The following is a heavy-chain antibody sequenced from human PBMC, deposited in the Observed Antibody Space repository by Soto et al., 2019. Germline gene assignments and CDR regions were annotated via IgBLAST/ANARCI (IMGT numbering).Heavy chain of an antibody. J-gene: IGHJ6*02. V-gene: IGHV1-69*01. D-gene: IGHD3-3*01. CDR2: IIPIFGTA. CDR1: GGTFSSYA. Sequence: VKVSCKASGGTFSSYAISWVRQAPGQGLEWMGGIIPIFGTANYAQKFQGRVTITADESTSTAYMELSSLRSEDTAVYYCARGSIFGVVPPLHYYYYGMDVWGQGTTVTVSS. CDR3: ARGSIFGVVPPLHYYYYGMDV.